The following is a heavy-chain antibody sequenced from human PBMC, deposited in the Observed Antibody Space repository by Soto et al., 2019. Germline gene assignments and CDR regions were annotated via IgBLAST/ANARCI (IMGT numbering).Heavy chain of an antibody. CDR3: AGSFNDYGDAFDI. Sequence: GASVKVSCKASGYTFTSYDINWVRQATGQGLEWMGWMNPNSGNTGYAQKFQGRVTMTRNTSISTAYMELSSLRSEDTAVYYCAGSFNDYGDAFDIWGQGTMVTVSS. CDR1: GYTFTSYD. V-gene: IGHV1-8*01. CDR2: MNPNSGNT. J-gene: IGHJ3*02. D-gene: IGHD4-17*01.